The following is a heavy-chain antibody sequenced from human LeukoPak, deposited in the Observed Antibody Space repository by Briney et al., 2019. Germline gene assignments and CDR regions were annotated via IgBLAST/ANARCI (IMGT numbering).Heavy chain of an antibody. Sequence: PSETLSLTCAVYGESFSGYYWSWIRQPPGKGLEWVGEINHSGSTNYNPSLKSRVTISVDTSKNQFSLKLSSVTAADTAVYYCARALIVVVPAAIPAYYYYGMDVWGQGTTVTVSS. V-gene: IGHV4-34*01. CDR1: GESFSGYY. D-gene: IGHD2-2*01. CDR3: ARALIVVVPAAIPAYYYYGMDV. J-gene: IGHJ6*02. CDR2: INHSGST.